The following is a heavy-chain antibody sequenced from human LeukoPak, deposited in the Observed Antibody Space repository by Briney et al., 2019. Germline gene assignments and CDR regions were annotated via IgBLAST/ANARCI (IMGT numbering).Heavy chain of an antibody. CDR2: ISGDGVST. J-gene: IGHJ4*02. V-gene: IGHV3-43*02. CDR1: GLPIGDFA. CDR3: ARESGKFDY. Sequence: GGSLRLSCVASGLPIGDFAMHWVRQAPGQGLEWVSLISGDGVSTFFTDSVKGRFSVSRDNSKNSLFLEMSSLGTEDTAMYYCARESGKFDYWGQGTLVAVSS.